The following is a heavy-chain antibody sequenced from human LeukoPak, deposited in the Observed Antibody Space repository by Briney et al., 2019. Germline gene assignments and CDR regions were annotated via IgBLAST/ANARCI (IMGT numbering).Heavy chain of an antibody. V-gene: IGHV4-59*12. CDR3: ARVGVDTAMVND. CDR1: SGSISSYY. Sequence: SETLSLTCTVSSGSISSYYWSWIRQPPGKGLEWIGYIYYSGGTNYNPSLKSRVTISVDTSKNQFSLKLTSVTAADTAVYYCARVGVDTAMVNDWGQGTLVTVSS. CDR2: IYYSGGT. D-gene: IGHD5-18*01. J-gene: IGHJ4*02.